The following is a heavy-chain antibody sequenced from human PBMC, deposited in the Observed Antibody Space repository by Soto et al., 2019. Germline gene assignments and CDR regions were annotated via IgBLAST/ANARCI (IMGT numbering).Heavy chain of an antibody. CDR1: EFTFPISA. J-gene: IGHJ5*02. CDR3: ARGIATGQLDP. D-gene: IGHD2-15*01. Sequence: ASLKVFCKSSEFTFPISAVQCVRQARGQRLEWIGQINPDNGNTKSSQKFQDRVIITRDTSASTAYMDLSSLRSEDTAVYYCARGIATGQLDPWGQGTLVTVSS. V-gene: IGHV1-3*01. CDR2: INPDNGNT.